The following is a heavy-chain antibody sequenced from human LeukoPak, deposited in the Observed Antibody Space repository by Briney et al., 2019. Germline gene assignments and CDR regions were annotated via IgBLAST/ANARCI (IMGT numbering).Heavy chain of an antibody. CDR2: TVGSGPDT. J-gene: IGHJ4*02. CDR3: ASSPPTTPYYYDSSGYFDY. CDR1: GFTFTNYA. V-gene: IGHV3-23*01. Sequence: GGSLRHSCAASGFTFTNYAMSWVRPAPGKGLEWVSATVGSGPDTYHADSVKGRFTISRDNAKNSLHLQMNSLRAEDTAVYYCASSPPTTPYYYDSSGYFDYWGQRTLVTVSS. D-gene: IGHD3-22*01.